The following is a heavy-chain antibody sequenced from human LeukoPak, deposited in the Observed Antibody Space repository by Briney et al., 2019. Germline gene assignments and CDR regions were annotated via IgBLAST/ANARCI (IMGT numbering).Heavy chain of an antibody. CDR2: IYYSGST. V-gene: IGHV4-59*01. D-gene: IGHD2-21*01. Sequence: SETLSLTCTVSGGSIISYYRSWIRQPPGKGLEWIGYIYYSGSTNYNPSLKSRVTISVDTSKNQFSLKLSSVTAADTAVYYCARDCQDSSDWAYFDDLGQGTLVTVSS. CDR3: ARDCQDSSDWAYFDD. J-gene: IGHJ4*02. CDR1: GGSIISYY.